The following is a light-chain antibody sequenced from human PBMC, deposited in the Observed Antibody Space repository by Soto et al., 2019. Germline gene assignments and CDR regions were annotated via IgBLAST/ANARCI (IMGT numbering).Light chain of an antibody. CDR2: DAS. CDR3: QQYTSYSWT. Sequence: QMTQSTSTLSASVGDRVAITCRASQSISSWFAWYQQKPGKAPKLLIYDASSLESGVPSRFSGSGSGTEFTLTISSLQPDDFATYYCQQYTSYSWTSGQGTKV. V-gene: IGKV1-5*01. J-gene: IGKJ1*01. CDR1: QSISSW.